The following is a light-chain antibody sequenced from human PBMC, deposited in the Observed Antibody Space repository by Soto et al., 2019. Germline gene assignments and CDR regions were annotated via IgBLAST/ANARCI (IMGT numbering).Light chain of an antibody. CDR2: EAS. CDR1: QGIRHY. Sequence: DIQRTQSPASLSASVGDRVTITCLASQGIRHYLAWYQQKPGKVPRLRIYEASNLQSGVPSRFSGSGSWTDCTLTSSSLQPEDFATYYCQQSYRTPLTVGGGTKVEIK. J-gene: IGKJ4*01. CDR3: QQSYRTPLT. V-gene: IGKV1-39*01.